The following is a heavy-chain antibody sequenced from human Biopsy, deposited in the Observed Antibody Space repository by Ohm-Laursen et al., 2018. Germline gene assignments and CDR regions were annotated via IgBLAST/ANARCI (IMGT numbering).Heavy chain of an antibody. CDR1: GGSFTGHY. Sequence: GTLSLTCTVSGGSFTGHYWSWIRQPPGKGLEWIGHISYTGYTSYNASLKSRVTISVDTSRNHFSLRLSSLTAADTAVYHCARGSNDFGGLYFPRWGQGALLTVSS. V-gene: IGHV4-59*11. D-gene: IGHD4-23*01. J-gene: IGHJ4*02. CDR3: ARGSNDFGGLYFPR. CDR2: ISYTGYT.